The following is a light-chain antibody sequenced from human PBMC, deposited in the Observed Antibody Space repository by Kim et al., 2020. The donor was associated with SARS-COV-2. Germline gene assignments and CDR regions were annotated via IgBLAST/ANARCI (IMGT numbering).Light chain of an antibody. CDR3: QQYDSYPFT. V-gene: IGKV1-5*03. Sequence: SASLGDRVTLTCRARQSVSKWLAWYQQRPGEAPKILIQRASSLESGVPSRFSGSGSGSEFTLTISGLQPDDFATYYCQQYDSYPFTFGQGTKLEI. CDR2: RAS. CDR1: QSVSKW. J-gene: IGKJ2*01.